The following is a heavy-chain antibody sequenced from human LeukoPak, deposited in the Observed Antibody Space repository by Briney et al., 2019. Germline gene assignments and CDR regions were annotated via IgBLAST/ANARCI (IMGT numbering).Heavy chain of an antibody. Sequence: GASVKVSCKASGYTFVSYGITWVRQAPGQGLEWMGWISPYNGHTNYAQKLQGRITMTTDTSTSTAYMELRSLRSDDTAVYYCARDLTRTTTVIDYWGQGTLVTVSS. CDR2: ISPYNGHT. J-gene: IGHJ4*02. CDR1: GYTFVSYG. D-gene: IGHD4-17*01. CDR3: ARDLTRTTTVIDY. V-gene: IGHV1-18*01.